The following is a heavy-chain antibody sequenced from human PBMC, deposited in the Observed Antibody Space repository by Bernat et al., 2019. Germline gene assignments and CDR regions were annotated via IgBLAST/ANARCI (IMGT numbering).Heavy chain of an antibody. CDR3: AKDYSGYIGWEMDV. CDR2: ISYDGSNK. CDR1: GFTFSSYG. D-gene: IGHD5-12*01. Sequence: QVQLVESGGGVVQPGRSLRLSCAASGFTFSSYGMHWVRQAPGKGLEWVAVISYDGSNKYYADSVKGRFTISRDNSKNTLYLQMNSLRAEDTAVYYCAKDYSGYIGWEMDVWGQVTTVTVSS. J-gene: IGHJ6*02. V-gene: IGHV3-30*18.